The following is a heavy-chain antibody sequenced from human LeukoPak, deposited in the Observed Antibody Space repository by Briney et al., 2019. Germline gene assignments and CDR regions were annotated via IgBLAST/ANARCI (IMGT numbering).Heavy chain of an antibody. Sequence: PSETLSLTCTVSGGSIISYYWSWIRQPPGKGLEWIGYIYYSGSTNYNPSLKSRVTISLDTSKNQFSLKLSSVTAADTAVYYCARVPDGDYVGYWGQGTLVTVSS. CDR2: IYYSGST. V-gene: IGHV4-59*01. D-gene: IGHD4-17*01. CDR3: ARVPDGDYVGY. CDR1: GGSIISYY. J-gene: IGHJ4*02.